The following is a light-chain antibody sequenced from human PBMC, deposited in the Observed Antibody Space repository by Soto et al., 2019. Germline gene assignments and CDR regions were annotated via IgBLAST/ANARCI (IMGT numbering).Light chain of an antibody. CDR2: DVN. CDR3: GSYTRSNSVI. CDR1: TSDIGAYAY. J-gene: IGLJ2*01. Sequence: QSALTQPASVSGSPGQSIALSCTGTTSDIGAYAYVSWYQQHPGKSPKLIVFDVNYRPSGVSSRFSGSKSGNTGSLTISGLQAEDEADYYCGSYTRSNSVIFGGGTKLTVL. V-gene: IGLV2-14*03.